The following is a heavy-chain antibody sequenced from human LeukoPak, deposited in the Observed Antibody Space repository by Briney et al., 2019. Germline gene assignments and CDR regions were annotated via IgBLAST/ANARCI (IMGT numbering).Heavy chain of an antibody. D-gene: IGHD3-16*02. Sequence: PSETLSLTCTVSGASINSYYWGWIRQPPGKGLEWIGSIYYSGSTNYNPSLKSRVTISVDTSKNQFSLKLSSVTAADTAVYYCARAGKGDYVWGSYRYTDYYFDYWGQGTLVTVSS. CDR1: GASINSYY. CDR2: IYYSGST. J-gene: IGHJ4*02. CDR3: ARAGKGDYVWGSYRYTDYYFDY. V-gene: IGHV4-59*01.